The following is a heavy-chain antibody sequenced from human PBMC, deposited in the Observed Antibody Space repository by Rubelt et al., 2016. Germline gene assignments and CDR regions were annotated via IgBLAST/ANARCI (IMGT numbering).Heavy chain of an antibody. D-gene: IGHD3-10*01. Sequence: QVQLVQSGAEVKKPGASVKVSCKASGYTFTSYDLSWVRQAPGQGLEWMGIINPNGGSTTYAQNFQGRVTMTRDTSTGTGYMELSSLRFEDTAVYFCARVTNVGVRVIDYWGQGTLVAVSS. CDR1: GYTFTSYD. V-gene: IGHV1-46*01. J-gene: IGHJ4*02. CDR3: ARVTNVGVRVIDY. CDR2: INPNGGST.